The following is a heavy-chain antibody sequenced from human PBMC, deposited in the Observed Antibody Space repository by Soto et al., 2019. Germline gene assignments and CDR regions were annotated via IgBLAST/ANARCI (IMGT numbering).Heavy chain of an antibody. Sequence: QVQLVESGGGVVQPGKSLRLSCAASGFTFSSFGMHWVRQAPGKGLEWVAATSYDGSKKYYLDSVKGRFTISRDNSKSTLYLQMNSLRAEDTAVYYCAKDSEAYGDAYFDCWGQGTLVTVSS. J-gene: IGHJ4*02. CDR1: GFTFSSFG. CDR2: TSYDGSKK. D-gene: IGHD2-21*01. CDR3: AKDSEAYGDAYFDC. V-gene: IGHV3-30*18.